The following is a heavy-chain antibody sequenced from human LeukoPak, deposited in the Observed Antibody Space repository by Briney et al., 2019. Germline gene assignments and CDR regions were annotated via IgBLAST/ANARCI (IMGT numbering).Heavy chain of an antibody. CDR2: RYYRSKWYN. V-gene: IGHV6-1*01. D-gene: IGHD3-22*01. J-gene: IGHJ4*02. CDR3: ARDRLYDSSGYYLGDFDY. CDR1: GDSVSSNSAA. Sequence: SQTLSLTCAISGDSVSSNSAAWNWIRQSPSRGLEWLGRRYYRSKWYNDYAVSVKSRITINPDTSKNQFSLQLNSVTPEDTAVYYCARDRLYDSSGYYLGDFDYWGQGTLVTVSS.